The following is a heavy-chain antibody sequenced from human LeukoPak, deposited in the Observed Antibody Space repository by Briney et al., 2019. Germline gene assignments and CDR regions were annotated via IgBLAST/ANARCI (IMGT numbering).Heavy chain of an antibody. CDR2: IRYDGSNK. V-gene: IGHV3-30*02. J-gene: IGHJ4*02. CDR1: GFTFSSYG. Sequence: GGPLRLSCAASGFTFSSYGMHWVRQAPGKGLEWVAFIRYDGSNKYYADSVKGRFTISRDNSKNTLYLQMNSLRAEDTAVYYCAKDRSIVLMVYAISYWGQGTLVTVSS. CDR3: AKDRSIVLMVYAISY. D-gene: IGHD2-8*01.